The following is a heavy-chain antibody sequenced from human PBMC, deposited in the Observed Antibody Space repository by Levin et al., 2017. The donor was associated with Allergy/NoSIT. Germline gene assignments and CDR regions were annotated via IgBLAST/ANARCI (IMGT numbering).Heavy chain of an antibody. CDR1: GFTFSSYG. Sequence: LSLTCAASGFTFSSYGMHWVRQAPGKGLEWVAVIWYDGSNKYYADSVKGRFTISRDNSKNTQYLQMNSLRAEDTAVYYCARSGGLVAAAGIMFWGQGTLVTVSS. J-gene: IGHJ4*02. D-gene: IGHD6-13*01. V-gene: IGHV3-33*01. CDR3: ARSGGLVAAAGIMF. CDR2: IWYDGSNK.